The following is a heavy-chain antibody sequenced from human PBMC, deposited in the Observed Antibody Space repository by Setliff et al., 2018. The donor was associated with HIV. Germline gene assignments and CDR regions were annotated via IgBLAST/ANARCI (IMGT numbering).Heavy chain of an antibody. CDR1: GGSFSGYY. D-gene: IGHD4-17*01. Sequence: KTSETLSLTCAVYGGSFSGYYWSWIRQPPGKGLEWIGYITYSGSAYYNPSLKSRVTISIDTSNNQISLRLSSVTAADTAMYYCVRDDYGYNGKGFDYWGPGTLVTVS. J-gene: IGHJ4*02. V-gene: IGHV4-30-4*01. CDR3: VRDDYGYNGKGFDY. CDR2: ITYSGSA.